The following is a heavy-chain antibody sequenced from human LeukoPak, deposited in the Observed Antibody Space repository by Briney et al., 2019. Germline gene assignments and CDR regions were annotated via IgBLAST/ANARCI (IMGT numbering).Heavy chain of an antibody. V-gene: IGHV3-48*03. Sequence: GGSLRLSCAASGFIFRSYQMNWVRQSPGKGREWIAYISSGGGTIYYADSVEGRFTISRDNTKNSVSLQMNSLSDEDTAVYYCATGAAGTRFFDSLELWGQGTMVTVSS. D-gene: IGHD1-1*01. CDR1: GFIFRSYQ. J-gene: IGHJ3*01. CDR2: ISSGGGTI. CDR3: ATGAAGTRFFDSLEL.